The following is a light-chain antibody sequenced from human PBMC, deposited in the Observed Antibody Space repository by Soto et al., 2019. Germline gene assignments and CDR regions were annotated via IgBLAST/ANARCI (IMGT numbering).Light chain of an antibody. J-gene: IGLJ3*02. CDR2: GNS. CDR3: QSYDSSLSGWV. CDR1: SSNIGAGYD. Sequence: QSVLTQPPSVSGAPRQRVTISCTGSSSNIGAGYDVHWYQQLPGTAPKLLIYGNSNRPSGVPDRFSGSKSGTSASLAITGLQAEDEADYYSQSYDSSLSGWVFGGGTKLTVL. V-gene: IGLV1-40*01.